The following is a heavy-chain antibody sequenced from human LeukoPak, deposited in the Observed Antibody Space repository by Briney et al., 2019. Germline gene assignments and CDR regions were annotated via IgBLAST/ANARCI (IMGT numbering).Heavy chain of an antibody. CDR1: GFTVSSNY. V-gene: IGHV3-66*01. CDR3: ARATTAKRGSEGY. CDR2: IYSGGST. D-gene: IGHD4-11*01. J-gene: IGHJ4*02. Sequence: GSLRLSCAASGFTVSSNYMSWVRQAPGKGLEWVSVIYSGGSTYYADSVKGRFTISRDNSKNTLYLQMNSLRAEDTAVYYCARATTAKRGSEGYWGRGTLVTVSS.